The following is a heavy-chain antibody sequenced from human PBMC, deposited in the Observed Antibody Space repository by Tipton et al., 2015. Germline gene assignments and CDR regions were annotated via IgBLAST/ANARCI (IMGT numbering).Heavy chain of an antibody. V-gene: IGHV4-59*12. CDR1: GGSMNYFY. D-gene: IGHD1-1*01. CDR3: ARGPWKTFDY. J-gene: IGHJ4*02. CDR2: IYYSGST. Sequence: TLSLTCTVSGGSMNYFYWSWIRQPPGKGLEWIGYIYYSGSTNYNPSLKSRVTISVDTSKIQFSLKLSSVTAADTALYYCARGPWKTFDYWGQGTLVTVSS.